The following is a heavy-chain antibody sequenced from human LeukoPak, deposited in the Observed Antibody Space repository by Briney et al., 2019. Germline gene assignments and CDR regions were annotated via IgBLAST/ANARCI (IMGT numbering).Heavy chain of an antibody. V-gene: IGHV4-34*01. CDR1: GGSFSGYY. Sequence: SETLSLTCAVYGGSFSGYYWSWIRQPPGKGLEWIGEINHSGSTNYNPSLKSRVTISVDTSKNQFSLKLSSVTAADTAVYYCARQWNYDSSFDYWGQGTLVTVSS. J-gene: IGHJ4*02. CDR3: ARQWNYDSSFDY. D-gene: IGHD3-22*01. CDR2: INHSGST.